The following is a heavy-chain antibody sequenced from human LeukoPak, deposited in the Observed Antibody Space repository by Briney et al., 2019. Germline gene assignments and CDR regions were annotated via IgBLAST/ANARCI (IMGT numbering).Heavy chain of an antibody. Sequence: GGSLRLSCAASGFTFSNAWISWVRQAPGKGLEWVGRIKSKTDGGTTDYAAPVKGRFTISRDDSKNTLYLQMNSLKTEDTAVYCCTTDSRIVATIGFDYWGQGTLVTVSS. V-gene: IGHV3-15*01. J-gene: IGHJ4*02. CDR2: IKSKTDGGTT. D-gene: IGHD5-12*01. CDR3: TTDSRIVATIGFDY. CDR1: GFTFSNAW.